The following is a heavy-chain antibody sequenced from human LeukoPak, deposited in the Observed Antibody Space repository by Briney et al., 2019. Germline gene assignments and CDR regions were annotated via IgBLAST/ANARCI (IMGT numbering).Heavy chain of an antibody. CDR2: IYYSGNT. D-gene: IGHD4-11*01. CDR3: RLHSIDSYTVDS. CDR1: GFTFSSYW. J-gene: IGHJ4*03. Sequence: GSLRLSCAASGFTFSSYWMSWVRQAPGKGLEWIGSIYYSGNTHYNPSLKSRLTISVDRSKNQFSLRLSSVTAADTAVYYCRLHSIDSYTVDSRGAGILVTVSP. V-gene: IGHV4-59*12.